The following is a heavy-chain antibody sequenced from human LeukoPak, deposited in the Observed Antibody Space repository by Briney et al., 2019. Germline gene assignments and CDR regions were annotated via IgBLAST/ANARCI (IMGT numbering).Heavy chain of an antibody. D-gene: IGHD1-26*01. CDR1: GFTFSSYA. Sequence: GGSLRLSCAASGFTFSSYAMSWVRQAPGKGLEWVANIKQDGSEKYYVDSVKGRFTISRDNAKNSLYLQMNSLRAEDTAVYYCASFQWRVGATPAFDIWGQGTMVTVSS. V-gene: IGHV3-7*01. CDR3: ASFQWRVGATPAFDI. CDR2: IKQDGSEK. J-gene: IGHJ3*02.